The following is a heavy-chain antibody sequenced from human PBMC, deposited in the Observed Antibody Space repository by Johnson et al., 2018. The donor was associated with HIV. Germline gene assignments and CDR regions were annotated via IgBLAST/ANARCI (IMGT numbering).Heavy chain of an antibody. J-gene: IGHJ3*02. Sequence: VQLVESGGGLVQPGGSLRLSCAASAFTFSSYDMHWVRQATGKGLEWVSAIGTAGDTYYPGSVKGRFTISRENAKNSLCLQMNSLRAGDTALYYCARQGYCSSTSCSSAFDIWGQGTVVTVSS. CDR1: AFTFSSYD. CDR2: IGTAGDT. D-gene: IGHD2-2*01. V-gene: IGHV3-13*01. CDR3: ARQGYCSSTSCSSAFDI.